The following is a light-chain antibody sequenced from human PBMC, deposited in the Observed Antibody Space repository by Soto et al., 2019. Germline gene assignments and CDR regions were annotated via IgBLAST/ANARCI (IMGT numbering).Light chain of an antibody. CDR1: QDIRIY. CDR3: QQYNSLPLT. Sequence: DLPMTQSPSSLSASVGVRVTITCQASQDIRIYLNWYQQKPGKAPKLLIYDASNLEMGVPSRFSGSGSGTNFSFTIGSLQPEDIATYYCQQYNSLPLTFGGGTKVETK. V-gene: IGKV1-33*01. CDR2: DAS. J-gene: IGKJ4*01.